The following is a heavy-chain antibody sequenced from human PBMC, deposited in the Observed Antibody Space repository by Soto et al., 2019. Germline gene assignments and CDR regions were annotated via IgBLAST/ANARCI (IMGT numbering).Heavy chain of an antibody. Sequence: PSETLSLTCAVYGGSFSGYYWSWIRQPPGKGLEWIGEINHSGSTNYNPSLKSRVTISVDTSKNQFSLKLSSVTAADTAVYYCARGYAQEWFGRWRDGNLVPDPS. CDR2: INHSGST. D-gene: IGHD4-17*01. CDR3: ARGYAQEWFGR. V-gene: IGHV4-34*01. J-gene: IGHJ5*02. CDR1: GGSFSGYY.